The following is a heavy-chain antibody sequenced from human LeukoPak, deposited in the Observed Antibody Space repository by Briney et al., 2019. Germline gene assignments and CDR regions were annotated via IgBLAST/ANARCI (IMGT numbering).Heavy chain of an antibody. Sequence: ASVKVSCKASGYAFNNHYMYWVRQAPGQGLEWMGVINPSGGSTTYAQKFQGRVTMTRDTSTRTVYMELSSLRSEDTAVYYCGRETGSGYTFDYWGQGTLVTVSS. CDR1: GYAFNNHY. D-gene: IGHD3-3*01. V-gene: IGHV1-46*02. CDR3: GRETGSGYTFDY. CDR2: INPSGGST. J-gene: IGHJ4*02.